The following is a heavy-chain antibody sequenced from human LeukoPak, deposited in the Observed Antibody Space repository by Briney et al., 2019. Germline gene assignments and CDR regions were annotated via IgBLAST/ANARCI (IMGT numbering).Heavy chain of an antibody. CDR3: ARDPANSGSYFTFDY. D-gene: IGHD1-26*01. Sequence: GGSLRLSCAASGFTFSSYWMHWVRQAPGKGLEWVSVIYSGGSTYYADSVKGRFTISRDNSKNTLYLQMNSLRAEDTAVYYCARDPANSGSYFTFDYWGQGTLVTVSS. CDR2: IYSGGST. V-gene: IGHV3-66*02. J-gene: IGHJ4*02. CDR1: GFTFSSYW.